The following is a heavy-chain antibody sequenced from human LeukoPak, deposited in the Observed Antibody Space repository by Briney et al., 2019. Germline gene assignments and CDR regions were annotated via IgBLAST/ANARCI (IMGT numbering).Heavy chain of an antibody. V-gene: IGHV3-66*01. Sequence: PGRSLRLSCAASGFTFSSYAMHWVRQAPGKGLEWVSLIDNVGGTYYADSVKGRFTISREHSENTLYLQMNSLRAEDTALYYCMGYGGNSFWGQGTLVTVPS. D-gene: IGHD4-23*01. CDR1: GFTFSSYA. CDR3: MGYGGNSF. J-gene: IGHJ4*02. CDR2: IDNVGGT.